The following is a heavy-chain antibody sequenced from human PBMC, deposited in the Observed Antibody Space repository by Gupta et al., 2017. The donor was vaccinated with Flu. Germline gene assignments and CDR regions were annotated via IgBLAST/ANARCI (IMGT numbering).Heavy chain of an antibody. D-gene: IGHD4-17*01. CDR3: TTGSNGMTTVPRVFQH. CDR2: IKSKTDGGTT. J-gene: IGHJ1*01. V-gene: IGHV3-15*01. CDR1: GFTFSNAW. Sequence: EVQLVESGGGLVKPGGSLRLSGAASGFTFSNAWMSGVRQAPGKGLEWVGRIKSKTDGGTTDYAAPVKGRFTISRDDSKNTLYLQMNSLKTEDTAVYYCTTGSNGMTTVPRVFQHWGQGTLVTVSS.